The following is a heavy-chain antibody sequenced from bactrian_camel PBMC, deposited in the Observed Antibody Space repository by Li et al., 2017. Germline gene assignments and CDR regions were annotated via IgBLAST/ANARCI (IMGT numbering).Heavy chain of an antibody. Sequence: QVQLVESGGLLVQPGGSLRLSCAASGFTFSNYPMSWVRQAPGKGLEWVSVMISTGGRTYYADSVKGRFTISKDSAENTLYLQMNSLKPEDTAMYYCAAEASYSGDLFGFWGQGTQVTVS. CDR2: MISTGGRT. D-gene: IGHD2*01. CDR3: AAEASYSGDLFGF. J-gene: IGHJ6*01. CDR1: GFTFSNYP. V-gene: IGHV3S39*01.